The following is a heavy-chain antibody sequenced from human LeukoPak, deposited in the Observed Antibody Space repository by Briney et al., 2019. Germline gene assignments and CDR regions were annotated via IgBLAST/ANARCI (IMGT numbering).Heavy chain of an antibody. CDR1: GFTFSKYA. CDR3: ARGRDGTGNYPLDY. J-gene: IGHJ4*02. D-gene: IGHD3-10*01. V-gene: IGHV3-23*01. CDR2: ISGSGGGP. Sequence: GGSLRLSCAASGFTFSKYAMSWVRQAPGKGLEWVSGISGSGGGPYYADSVKGRFTISRDNSKNTLYLQMNSLRADDTAVYYCARGRDGTGNYPLDYWGQGTLVIVSS.